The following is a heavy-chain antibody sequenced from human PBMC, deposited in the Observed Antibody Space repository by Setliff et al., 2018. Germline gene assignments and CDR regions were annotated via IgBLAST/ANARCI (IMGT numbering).Heavy chain of an antibody. J-gene: IGHJ1*01. CDR1: GYTFTNYG. V-gene: IGHV1-18*01. CDR2: IGVYSGNT. Sequence: GASVKVSCKSSGYTFTNYGITWVRQAPGQGLEWQGWIGVYSGNTYTAQRFQGRLTMTTDTSTDTAFLDLRSLRSDDTAIYYCSRLVRYCTTTTCQTLSGGEHWGPGTLVTVSS. CDR3: SRLVRYCTTTTCQTLSGGEH. D-gene: IGHD2-8*01.